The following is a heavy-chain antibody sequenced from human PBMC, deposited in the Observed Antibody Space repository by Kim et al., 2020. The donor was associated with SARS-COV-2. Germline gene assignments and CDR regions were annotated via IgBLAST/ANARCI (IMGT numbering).Heavy chain of an antibody. CDR2: IYSGGSST. Sequence: GGSLRLSCAASGFTFSSYAMSWVRQAPGKGLEWVSVIYSGGSSTYYADSVKGRFTISRDNSKNTLYLQMNSLRAEDTAVYYCAKAGGAYCGGDCLFDPWGQGTLVTVSS. CDR3: AKAGGAYCGGDCLFDP. CDR1: GFTFSSYA. J-gene: IGHJ5*02. D-gene: IGHD2-21*02. V-gene: IGHV3-23*03.